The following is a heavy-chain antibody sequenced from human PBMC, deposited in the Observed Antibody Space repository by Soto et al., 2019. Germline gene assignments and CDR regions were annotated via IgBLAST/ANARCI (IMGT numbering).Heavy chain of an antibody. J-gene: IGHJ6*02. CDR2: ISAYNGNT. CDR1: GYTFTSYG. CDR3: ARDCEGEWCMLCYYGMDV. D-gene: IGHD2-8*01. V-gene: IGHV1-18*01. Sequence: ASVKVSCKASGYTFTSYGISWVRQAPGQGLEWMGWISAYNGNTNYAQKLQGRVTMTTDTSTSTAYMELRSLRSDDTAVYYCARDCEGEWCMLCYYGMDVWGQGTTVTVSS.